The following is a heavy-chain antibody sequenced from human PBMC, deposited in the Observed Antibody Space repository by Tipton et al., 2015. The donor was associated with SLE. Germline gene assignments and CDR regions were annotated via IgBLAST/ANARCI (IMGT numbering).Heavy chain of an antibody. CDR2: ISYDGTNK. D-gene: IGHD1-26*01. CDR1: GFTFSRHG. V-gene: IGHV3-30*18. CDR3: AKDDYAGAVGATTDY. J-gene: IGHJ4*02. Sequence: RSLRLSCAASGFTFSRHGMHWVRQAPGKGLEWVGVISYDGTNKYYTDSVKGRFTISRDNSKNTLYLQMNSLRDEDMAVYYCAKDDYAGAVGATTDYWGQGTLVTVSS.